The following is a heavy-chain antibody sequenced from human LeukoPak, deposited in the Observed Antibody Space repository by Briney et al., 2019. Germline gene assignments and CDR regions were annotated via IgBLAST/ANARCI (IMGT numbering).Heavy chain of an antibody. CDR3: ARSGSSRDYYFDY. J-gene: IGHJ4*02. CDR1: GGSISSSNW. Sequence: PSGTLSLTCAVSGGSISSSNWWSWVRQPPGKGLEWIGEIYHSGSTNYNPSLKSRVTISVDRSKNQFSLKLSSVTAADTAVYYCARSGSSRDYYFDYWGQGTLVTVSS. V-gene: IGHV4-4*02. D-gene: IGHD1-26*01. CDR2: IYHSGST.